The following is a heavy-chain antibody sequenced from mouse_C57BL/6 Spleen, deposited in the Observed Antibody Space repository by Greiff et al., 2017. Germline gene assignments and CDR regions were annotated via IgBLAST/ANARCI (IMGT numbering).Heavy chain of an antibody. Sequence: QVQLQQPGAELVKPGASVKLSCKASGYTFTSYWMPWVKQRPGQGLEWIGEIDPSASYTNYNQKFKGKATLTVDTSSSTAYMQLSSLTSEDSAVYYCARSRLLITTVVEDYWGQGTTLTVSS. CDR3: ARSRLLITTVVEDY. CDR1: GYTFTSYW. V-gene: IGHV1-50*01. J-gene: IGHJ2*01. CDR2: IDPSASYT. D-gene: IGHD1-1*01.